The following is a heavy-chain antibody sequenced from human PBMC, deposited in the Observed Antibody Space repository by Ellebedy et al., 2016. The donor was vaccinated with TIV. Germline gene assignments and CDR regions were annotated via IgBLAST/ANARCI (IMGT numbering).Heavy chain of an antibody. CDR2: FYYSGST. CDR1: GGSISSSSYY. V-gene: IGHV4-39*07. CDR3: ARDGRSFTEIFGVVAPHYYYYYYMDV. J-gene: IGHJ6*03. D-gene: IGHD3-3*01. Sequence: GSLRLSXTVSGGSISSSSYYWGWIRQPPGKGLEWIGSFYYSGSTYYNPSLKSRVTISVDTSKNQFSLKLSSVTAADTAVYYCARDGRSFTEIFGVVAPHYYYYYYMDVWGKGTTVTVSS.